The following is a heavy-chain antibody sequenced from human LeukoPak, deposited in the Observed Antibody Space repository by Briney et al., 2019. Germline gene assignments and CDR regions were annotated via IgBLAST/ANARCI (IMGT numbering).Heavy chain of an antibody. CDR2: INPKSGGT. Sequence: GASVKVSCKASGYTFTDYYIHWVRQAPGQGLEWMGWINPKSGGTNYAQKFQGRVTMTRDTSITIAYMELSRLISDDTAVYYCARGRLVRGVINWFDPWGQGTLVTVSS. CDR1: GYTFTDYY. CDR3: ARGRLVRGVINWFDP. J-gene: IGHJ5*02. D-gene: IGHD3-10*01. V-gene: IGHV1-2*02.